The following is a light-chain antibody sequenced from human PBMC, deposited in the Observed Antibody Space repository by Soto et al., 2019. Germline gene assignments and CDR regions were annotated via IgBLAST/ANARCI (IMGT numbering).Light chain of an antibody. CDR1: QSVGSN. CDR2: RAS. J-gene: IGKJ1*01. CDR3: HQYNSWPQT. Sequence: EVVMTQSPATLSVSPGERATLSCRASQSVGSNLAWYQQKPGQAPRLLIYRASTSATHSPARFSGSGSGTEFTLTISSLQSEDFAVYYCHQYNSWPQTFGQGTKVELK. V-gene: IGKV3-15*01.